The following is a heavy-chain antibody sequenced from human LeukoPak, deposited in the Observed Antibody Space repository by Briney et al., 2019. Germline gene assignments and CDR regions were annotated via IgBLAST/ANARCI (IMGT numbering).Heavy chain of an antibody. CDR3: TRSPRDGYHDAFDI. V-gene: IGHV5-51*01. CDR2: IYPGDSET. Sequence: GESLKISCKGSGYSFTSYWIGWVRQMPGKGLEWMGIIYPGDSETRYSPSFQGQVTISADKSITTAYLQWGRLKASDTAMYYCTRSPRDGYHDAFDIWGQGTMVTVFS. D-gene: IGHD5-24*01. CDR1: GYSFTSYW. J-gene: IGHJ3*02.